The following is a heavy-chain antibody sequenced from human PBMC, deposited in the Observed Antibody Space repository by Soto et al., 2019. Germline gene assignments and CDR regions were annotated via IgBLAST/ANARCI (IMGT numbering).Heavy chain of an antibody. CDR2: INHRGSL. J-gene: IGHJ6*02. V-gene: IGHV4-31*03. Sequence: SETLSLTCTVSGGSISSCGYYWSWIRQHPGKGLEWFGYINHRGSLYYNPSLKSRVSMSVDTSKNQFSLNLSSVTAADTAVYYCARELPQRQGRNMDVWGQGTTVTVSS. CDR3: ARELPQRQGRNMDV. CDR1: GGSISSCGYY. D-gene: IGHD1-1*01.